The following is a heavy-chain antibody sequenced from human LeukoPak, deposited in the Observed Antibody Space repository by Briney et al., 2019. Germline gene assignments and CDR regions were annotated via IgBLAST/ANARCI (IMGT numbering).Heavy chain of an antibody. D-gene: IGHD6-19*01. V-gene: IGHV3-30-3*01. CDR1: GFTFSRYE. CDR3: ARDMSGWSQGYFDY. J-gene: IGHJ4*02. CDR2: MSDDGNKQ. Sequence: GGSLRLSCAASGFTFSRYERHWVRQAPGKGLQGVAVMSDDGNKQNYADSVKGRFNISRDNSMNIVYLDMNSLRVDDTAVYYCARDMSGWSQGYFDYWGQGAPVTVSS.